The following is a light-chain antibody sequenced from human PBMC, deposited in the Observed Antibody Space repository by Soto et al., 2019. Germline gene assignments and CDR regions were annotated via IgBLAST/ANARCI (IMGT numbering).Light chain of an antibody. CDR1: SSDVGGYNS. Sequence: QSALTQPASVSGSPGQSITISCTGTSSDVGGYNSVSWYQQHPGKAPKLIIYEVTHRPSGVSNRFSGSQSANTASLTISGLQAEDEADYYCCSFTTISTVIFGGGTQLTVL. CDR3: CSFTTISTVI. V-gene: IGLV2-14*01. J-gene: IGLJ2*01. CDR2: EVT.